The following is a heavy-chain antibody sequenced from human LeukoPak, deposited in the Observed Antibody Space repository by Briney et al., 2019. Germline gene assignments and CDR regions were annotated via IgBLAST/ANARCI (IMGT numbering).Heavy chain of an antibody. D-gene: IGHD3-10*01. J-gene: IGHJ5*02. CDR3: ARCSYYYGSGNWFDP. V-gene: IGHV4-34*01. Sequence: SETLSLTCAVYGGSFSGYYWSWIRQPPGKGLEWIGEINHSGSTNYNPSLKSRVTISVDTSKNQFSLKLSSVTAADTAVYYCARCSYYYGSGNWFDPWGQGTLVTVSS. CDR1: GGSFSGYY. CDR2: INHSGST.